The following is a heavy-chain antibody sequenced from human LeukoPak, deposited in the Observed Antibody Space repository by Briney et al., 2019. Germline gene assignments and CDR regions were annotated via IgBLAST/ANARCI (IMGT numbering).Heavy chain of an antibody. CDR1: GFTFSYFS. D-gene: IGHD3-10*01. V-gene: IGHV3-21*01. Sequence: GGSLRLSCAASGFTFSYFSMNWVRQAPGKGLEWVSYISSSSSYIYYADSVKGRFTISRDNAKNSLYLQMNSLRAEDTAVYYCARESVTMVRGVIIGYGMDVWGQGTTVTVSS. CDR2: ISSSSSYI. CDR3: ARESVTMVRGVIIGYGMDV. J-gene: IGHJ6*02.